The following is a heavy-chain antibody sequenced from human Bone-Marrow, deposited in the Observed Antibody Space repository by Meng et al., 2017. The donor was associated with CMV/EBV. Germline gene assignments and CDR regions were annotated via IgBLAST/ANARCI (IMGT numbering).Heavy chain of an antibody. Sequence: GGLLRLPCAASGFTVSSNYTGWVRQAPGKGLEWVSVIYSGGSTYYADSVKGRFTISRDNSKNTLYLQMNSLRAEDTAVYYCARDLRLYGMDVWGQGTTVTVSS. J-gene: IGHJ6*02. CDR1: GFTVSSNY. V-gene: IGHV3-53*01. CDR2: IYSGGST. CDR3: ARDLRLYGMDV.